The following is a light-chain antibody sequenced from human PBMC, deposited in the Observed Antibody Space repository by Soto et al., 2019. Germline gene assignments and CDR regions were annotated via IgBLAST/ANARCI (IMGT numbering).Light chain of an antibody. CDR1: QSISSW. CDR3: QHYNSYSEA. J-gene: IGKJ1*01. V-gene: IGKV1-5*03. Sequence: QMTQSPSTLSASVGDRVTIACRASQSISSWLAWYQQKPGKAPKLLIYKASTLKSGVPSRFSGSGSGTEFTLTISSLQPDDFATYYCQHYNSYSEAFGQGTKVDI. CDR2: KAS.